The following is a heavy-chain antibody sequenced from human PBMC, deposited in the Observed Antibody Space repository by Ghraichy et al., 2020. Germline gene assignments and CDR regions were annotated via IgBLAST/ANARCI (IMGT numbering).Heavy chain of an antibody. J-gene: IGHJ4*02. D-gene: IGHD5-18*01. Sequence: SQTLSLTCGVSGGSFTNYYWTWLRQPPGKGLEWIGEIYHSGNTDYNPSLKSRLTISGDSSRNVFSLKLTSLTAADTDVYYCARGPFGPRIQLWPTASYYLDSWGQGTLVTVSS. V-gene: IGHV4-34*01. CDR1: GGSFTNYY. CDR3: ARGPFGPRIQLWPTASYYLDS. CDR2: IYHSGNT.